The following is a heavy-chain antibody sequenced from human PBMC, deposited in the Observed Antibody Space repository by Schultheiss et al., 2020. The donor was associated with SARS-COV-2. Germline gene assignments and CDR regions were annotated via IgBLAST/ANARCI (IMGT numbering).Heavy chain of an antibody. CDR3: ARDRGDIVVVPAGHYYYYYGMDV. CDR2: IYYSGST. V-gene: IGHV4-59*01. D-gene: IGHD2-2*01. Sequence: SETLSLTCTVSGGSISSYYWSWIRQPPGKGLEWIGYIYYSGSTNYNPSLKSRVTISVDTSKNQFSLKLSSVTAADTAVYYCARDRGDIVVVPAGHYYYYYGMDVWGQGTTVTVSS. J-gene: IGHJ6*02. CDR1: GGSISSYY.